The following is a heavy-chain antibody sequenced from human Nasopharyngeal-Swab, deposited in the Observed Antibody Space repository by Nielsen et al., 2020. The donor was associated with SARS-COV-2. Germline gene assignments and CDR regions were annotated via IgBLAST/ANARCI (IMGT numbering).Heavy chain of an antibody. J-gene: IGHJ6*02. D-gene: IGHD4/OR15-4a*01. V-gene: IGHV4-39*01. CDR2: IYYSGST. Sequence: WLRQSPGKGLEWIGNIYYSGSTNYSPSLKSRLTISFDTSKNQVSLNLRSVTAADTAVYYCARQPSMVHYYYYGMDVWGQGTTVTVSS. CDR3: ARQPSMVHYYYYGMDV.